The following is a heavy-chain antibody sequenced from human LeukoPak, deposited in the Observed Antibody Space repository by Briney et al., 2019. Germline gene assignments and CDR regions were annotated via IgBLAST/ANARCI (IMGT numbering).Heavy chain of an antibody. CDR3: ARDKGPYWYFDL. Sequence: SETLSLTCTVSDGSITSYYWNWIRQPPGKGLEWIGNIYNSGSTDYNPSLKSRVTISVNTAKNQISLKLSSVTAADTAVYYCARDKGPYWYFDLWGRGTLVTVSS. J-gene: IGHJ2*01. V-gene: IGHV4-59*01. CDR2: IYNSGST. CDR1: DGSITSYY.